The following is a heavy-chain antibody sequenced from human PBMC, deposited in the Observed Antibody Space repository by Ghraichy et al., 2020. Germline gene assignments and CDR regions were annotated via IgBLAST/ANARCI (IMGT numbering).Heavy chain of an antibody. Sequence: SETLSLTCAVYGGSFSGYYWSWIRQPPGKGLEWIGEINHSGSTNYNPSLKSRVTISVDTSKNQFSLKLSSVTAADTAVYYCARPAGSSSWYVDYWGQGTLVTVSS. J-gene: IGHJ4*02. D-gene: IGHD6-13*01. CDR1: GGSFSGYY. CDR3: ARPAGSSSWYVDY. CDR2: INHSGST. V-gene: IGHV4-34*01.